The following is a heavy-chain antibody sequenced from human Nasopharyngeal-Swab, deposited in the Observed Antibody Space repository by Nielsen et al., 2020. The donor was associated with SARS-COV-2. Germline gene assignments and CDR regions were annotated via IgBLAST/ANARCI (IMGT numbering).Heavy chain of an antibody. Sequence: GGSLRLSCEGSGFTFGNYNMNWVRQAPGKELEWVSSISSSSSFIYYADSVKGRFTISRDNAQKSLSLQMNSLRAEDTGVYFCARDTGAFDIWGQGTMVTVSS. V-gene: IGHV3-21*01. CDR2: ISSSSSFI. J-gene: IGHJ3*02. CDR1: GFTFGNYN. D-gene: IGHD3-10*01. CDR3: ARDTGAFDI.